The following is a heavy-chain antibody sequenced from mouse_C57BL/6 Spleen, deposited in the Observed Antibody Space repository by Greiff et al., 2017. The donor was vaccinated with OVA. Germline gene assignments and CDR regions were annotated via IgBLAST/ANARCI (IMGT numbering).Heavy chain of an antibody. CDR2: IYPGDGDT. Sequence: QVQLKQSGPELVKPGASVKISCKASGYAFSSSWMNWVKQRPGKGLEWIGRIYPGDGDTNYNGKFKGKATLTADKSSSTAYMQLSSLTSEDSAVYFCARRDYYGSRGEDFDYWGQGTTLTVSS. V-gene: IGHV1-82*01. CDR3: ARRDYYGSRGEDFDY. J-gene: IGHJ2*01. CDR1: GYAFSSSW. D-gene: IGHD1-1*01.